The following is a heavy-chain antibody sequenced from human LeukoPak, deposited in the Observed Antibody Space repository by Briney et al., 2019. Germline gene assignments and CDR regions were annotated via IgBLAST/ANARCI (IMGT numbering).Heavy chain of an antibody. CDR1: GGSISSYY. D-gene: IGHD3-22*01. CDR3: ARQLDYYDSSGLWDY. Sequence: SETLSLTCTVSGGSISSYYWSWIRQPPGKGLEWIGYIYYSGSTNYNPSLKSRVTISVDTSKNQFSLKLSSVTAADTAVYYCARQLDYYDSSGLWDYWGQGTLVTVSS. CDR2: IYYSGST. J-gene: IGHJ4*02. V-gene: IGHV4-59*08.